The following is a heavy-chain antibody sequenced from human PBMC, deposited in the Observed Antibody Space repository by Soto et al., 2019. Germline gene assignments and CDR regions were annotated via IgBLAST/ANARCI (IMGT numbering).Heavy chain of an antibody. CDR2: FDPEDGET. V-gene: IGHV1-24*01. CDR3: TRQMDYDFWSGSLDYYYGMDV. CDR1: GYTLTELS. D-gene: IGHD3-3*01. Sequence: GASVKVSCKVSGYTLTELSMHWVRQAPGKGLEWMGGFDPEDGETIYAQKFQGRFTISRDDSKNTAYLQMNSLKTEDTAVYYCTRQMDYDFWSGSLDYYYGMDVWGQGTTVTVSS. J-gene: IGHJ6*02.